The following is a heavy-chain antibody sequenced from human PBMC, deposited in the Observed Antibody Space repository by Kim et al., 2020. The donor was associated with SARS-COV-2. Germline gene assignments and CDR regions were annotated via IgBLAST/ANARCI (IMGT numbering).Heavy chain of an antibody. V-gene: IGHV3-30*04. Sequence: GGSLRLSCAASGFTFSSYAMHWVRQAPGKGLEWVAVIPYDGSNKYYADSVKGRFTISRDNSKNTLYLQMNSLRAEDTAVYYCARPYAVAAAGTYFDYWG. CDR3: ARPYAVAAAGTYFDY. D-gene: IGHD6-13*01. CDR2: IPYDGSNK. J-gene: IGHJ4*01. CDR1: GFTFSSYA.